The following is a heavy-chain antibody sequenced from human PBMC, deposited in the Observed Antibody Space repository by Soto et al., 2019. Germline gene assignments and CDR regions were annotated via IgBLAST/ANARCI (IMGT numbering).Heavy chain of an antibody. Sequence: PSETLSLTCTVYGGSFSGYYWSWIRQPPGKGLEWIGEINHSGSTNYNPSLKSRVTISVDTSKNQFSLKLSSVTAADTALYYCARGSSVWSSYYYYGMDVWGQGTTVTVSS. CDR1: GGSFSGYY. J-gene: IGHJ6*02. D-gene: IGHD6-19*01. V-gene: IGHV4-34*01. CDR3: ARGSSVWSSYYYYGMDV. CDR2: INHSGST.